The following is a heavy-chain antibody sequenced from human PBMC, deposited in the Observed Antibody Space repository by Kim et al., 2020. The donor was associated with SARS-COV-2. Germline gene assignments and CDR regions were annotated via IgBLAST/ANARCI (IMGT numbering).Heavy chain of an antibody. CDR3: ARDHSSDFWSGYSYRGWFDP. J-gene: IGHJ5*02. CDR2: IYYSGST. V-gene: IGHV4-31*03. Sequence: SETLSLTCTVSGGSISSGGYYWSWIRQHPGKGLEWIGYIYYSGSTYYNPSLKSRVTISVDTSKNQFSLKLSSVTAADTAVYYCARDHSSDFWSGYSYRGWFDPWGQGTLVTVSS. CDR1: GGSISSGGYY. D-gene: IGHD3-3*01.